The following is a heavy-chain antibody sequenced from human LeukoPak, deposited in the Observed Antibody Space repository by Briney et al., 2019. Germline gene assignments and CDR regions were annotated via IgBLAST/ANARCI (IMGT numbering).Heavy chain of an antibody. CDR2: ISSSSSHI. CDR1: GFTFSSYS. J-gene: IGHJ4*02. V-gene: IGHV3-21*01. Sequence: GGSLRLSCAASGFTFSSYSMNWVRQAPGKGLEWVSSISSSSSHIYYADSVKGRFTISRDNAKNSLYLQMNSLRAEDTAVYYCARTIQSALDYWGQGTLVTVSS. CDR3: ARTIQSALDY. D-gene: IGHD4-11*01.